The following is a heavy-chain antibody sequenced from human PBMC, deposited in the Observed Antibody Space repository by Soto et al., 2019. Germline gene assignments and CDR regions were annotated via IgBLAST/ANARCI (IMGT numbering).Heavy chain of an antibody. D-gene: IGHD6-6*01. CDR3: AREPGIAARYYYYGMDV. CDR1: GGSISSYY. Sequence: PSETLSLTCTVSGGSISSYYWSWIRQPPGKGLEWIGYIYYSGSTNYNPSLKSRVTISVDTSKNQFSLKLSSVTAADTAVYYCAREPGIAARYYYYGMDVWGQGTTVTVSS. CDR2: IYYSGST. J-gene: IGHJ6*02. V-gene: IGHV4-59*01.